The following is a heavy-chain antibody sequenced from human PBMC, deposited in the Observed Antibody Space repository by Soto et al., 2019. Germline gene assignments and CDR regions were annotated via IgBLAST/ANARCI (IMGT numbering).Heavy chain of an antibody. CDR1: GYTFTGYY. V-gene: IGHV1-2*04. CDR3: ARGADILSYYYGMDV. Sequence: ASVKVSCKASGYTFTGYYMHWVRQAPGQGLEWMGWINPNSGGTNYAQKFQGWVTMTRDTSISTAYMELSSLRAEDTAVYYCARGADILSYYYGMDVWGQGTTVTVSS. D-gene: IGHD2-15*01. J-gene: IGHJ6*02. CDR2: INPNSGGT.